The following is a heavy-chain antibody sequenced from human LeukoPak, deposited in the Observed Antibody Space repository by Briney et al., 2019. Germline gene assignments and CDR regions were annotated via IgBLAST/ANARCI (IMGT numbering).Heavy chain of an antibody. CDR3: ARSPIAASGTGVLNYYYMDV. Sequence: ASVKVSCKASGYTFTGYYMHWVRQAPGQGLEWMGWINPNSGGTNYAQKFQGRVTMTRDTSISTAYMELSRLRSDDTAVYYCARSPIAASGTGVLNYYYMDVWGKGTTVTVSS. J-gene: IGHJ6*03. D-gene: IGHD6-13*01. V-gene: IGHV1-2*02. CDR1: GYTFTGYY. CDR2: INPNSGGT.